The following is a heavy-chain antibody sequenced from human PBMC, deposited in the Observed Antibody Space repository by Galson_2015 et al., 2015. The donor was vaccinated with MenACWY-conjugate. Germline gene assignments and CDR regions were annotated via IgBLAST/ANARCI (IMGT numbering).Heavy chain of an antibody. J-gene: IGHJ6*03. Sequence: SLRLSCAASGFRFSSYNMNWARQAPGKGLEWISFIGSSPTAMFYADSVKGRFTISRDNAKNMLFPQMNSLKVEDTAVYYCARSYVPGSDRKNYYMDVWGRGTTVTVSS. CDR1: GFRFSSYN. CDR2: IGSSPTAM. CDR3: ARSYVPGSDRKNYYMDV. V-gene: IGHV3-48*04. D-gene: IGHD3-16*01.